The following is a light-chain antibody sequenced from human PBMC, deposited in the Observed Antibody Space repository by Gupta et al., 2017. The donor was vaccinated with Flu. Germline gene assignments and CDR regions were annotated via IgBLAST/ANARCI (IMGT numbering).Light chain of an antibody. V-gene: IGKV2-28*01. J-gene: IGKJ1*01. CDR1: QSLLPSNGYNY. CDR3: KQDLKTPRT. CDR2: LGS. Sequence: IVMTQSPLALLVIPGEPTSISCRSSQSLLPSNGYNYLDWYLQKPGQSPQLLIYLGSNRASGVPDRFSGSGSGTDFTLKISRVEAEDVGVYYCKQDLKTPRTFGQGTKVEIK.